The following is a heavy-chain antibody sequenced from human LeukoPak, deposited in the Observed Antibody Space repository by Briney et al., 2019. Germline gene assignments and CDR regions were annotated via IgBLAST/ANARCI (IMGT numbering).Heavy chain of an antibody. V-gene: IGHV1-2*02. CDR2: INPNSGGT. J-gene: IGHJ5*02. D-gene: IGHD6-19*01. Sequence: ASVKVSCKASGYTVSGYDMHWVRQAPGQGLEWMGWINPNSGGTNYAQKFQGRVTMTRDTSISTAYKELRRLRSDDTAVYYCARDFSSGCPWGQGTLVTVSS. CDR1: GYTVSGYD. CDR3: ARDFSSGCP.